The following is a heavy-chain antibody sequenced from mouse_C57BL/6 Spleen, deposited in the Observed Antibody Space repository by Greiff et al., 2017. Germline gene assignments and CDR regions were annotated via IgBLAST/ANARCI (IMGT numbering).Heavy chain of an antibody. CDR2: IYPSDSET. CDR3: ARIGDYGYDAY. CDR1: GYTFTSYW. J-gene: IGHJ3*01. D-gene: IGHD2-2*01. V-gene: IGHV1-61*01. Sequence: QVQLKQPGAELVRPGSSVKLSCKASGYTFTSYWMDWVKQRPGQGLEWIGNIYPSDSETHYNQKFKDKATLTVDKSSSTAYMQLSSLTSEDSAVYYCARIGDYGYDAYWGQGTLVTVSA.